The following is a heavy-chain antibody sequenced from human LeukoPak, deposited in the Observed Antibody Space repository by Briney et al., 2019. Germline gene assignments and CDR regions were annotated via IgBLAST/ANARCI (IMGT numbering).Heavy chain of an antibody. D-gene: IGHD6-13*01. CDR1: GFIFSGYG. CDR2: IRYDGSNK. J-gene: IGHJ4*02. CDR3: EGVATVAIY. V-gene: IGHV3-30*02. Sequence: GGSLRLSCAASGFIFSGYGMHWVRQAPGKGLEWMAFIRYDGSNKYYADSVKGRFTISRDNSRNTLSLQMDSLTPDDTAVYYCEGVATVAIYWGQGTLVTVSS.